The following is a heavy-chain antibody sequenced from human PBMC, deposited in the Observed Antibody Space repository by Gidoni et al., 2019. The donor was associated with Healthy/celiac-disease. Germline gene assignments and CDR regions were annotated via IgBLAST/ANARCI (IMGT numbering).Heavy chain of an antibody. D-gene: IGHD6-19*01. V-gene: IGHV3-9*01. Sequence: GYADSVKGRFTISRDNAKNSLYLQMNSLRPEDTALYYCAKGALYSGGWTDYWGQGTLVTVSS. CDR3: AKGALYSGGWTDY. J-gene: IGHJ4*02.